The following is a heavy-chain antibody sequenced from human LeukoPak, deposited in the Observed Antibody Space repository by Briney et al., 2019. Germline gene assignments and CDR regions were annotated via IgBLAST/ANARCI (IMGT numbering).Heavy chain of an antibody. CDR2: INHSGST. J-gene: IGHJ4*02. Sequence: SETLSLTCAVYGGSFSGYYWSWIRQPPGKGLEWIGEINHSGSTNYNPSLKSRVTISVDTSKSQFSLKLSSVTAADTAVYYCARASGSYSFDYWGQGTLVTVSS. D-gene: IGHD1-26*01. CDR1: GGSFSGYY. CDR3: ARASGSYSFDY. V-gene: IGHV4-34*01.